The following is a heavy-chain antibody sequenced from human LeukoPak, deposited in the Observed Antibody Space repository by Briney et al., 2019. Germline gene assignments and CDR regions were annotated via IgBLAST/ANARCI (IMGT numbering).Heavy chain of an antibody. J-gene: IGHJ4*02. CDR3: AAESERWLLRS. V-gene: IGHV4-34*06. D-gene: IGHD6-19*01. CDR1: GGSFSGYS. CDR2: INHSGGT. Sequence: SETLSLTCAVYGGSFSGYSWNWIRQPPVKGLEWIGEINHSGGTNYNPSLKSRVTISVDTSKSQFSLKLASVTAADTAVYYCAAESERWLLRSWGQGTLVTVSS.